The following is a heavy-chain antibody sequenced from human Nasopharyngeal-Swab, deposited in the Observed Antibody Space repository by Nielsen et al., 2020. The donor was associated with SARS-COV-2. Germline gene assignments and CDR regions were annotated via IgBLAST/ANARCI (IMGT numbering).Heavy chain of an antibody. D-gene: IGHD6-13*01. J-gene: IGHJ6*02. CDR3: ARDPPEKINSSWYRYYYYGMDV. CDR1: GFTFSSYS. CDR2: ITSSSSYI. V-gene: IGHV3-21*01. Sequence: GESLKISCAASGFTFSSYSMNWVRQAPGKGLEWVSSITSSSSYIYYADSVKGRFTISRDNAKNSLYLQMNSLRAEDTAVYYCARDPPEKINSSWYRYYYYGMDVWGQGTTVTVSS.